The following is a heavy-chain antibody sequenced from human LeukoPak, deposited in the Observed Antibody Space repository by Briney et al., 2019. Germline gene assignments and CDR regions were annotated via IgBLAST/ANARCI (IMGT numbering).Heavy chain of an antibody. Sequence: SETLSLTCAVYGGSFSGYYWSWIRQPPGKGLEWIGEINHSGSTNYNPSLKSRVTISVDTSKNQFSLKLSSVTAADTAVYYCAGGSSTSWGQGTTVTVSS. J-gene: IGHJ6*02. V-gene: IGHV4-34*01. CDR1: GGSFSGYY. CDR3: AGGSSTS. D-gene: IGHD2-2*01. CDR2: INHSGST.